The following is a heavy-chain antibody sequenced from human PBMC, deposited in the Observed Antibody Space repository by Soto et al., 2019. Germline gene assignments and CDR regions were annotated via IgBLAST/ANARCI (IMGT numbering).Heavy chain of an antibody. J-gene: IGHJ6*02. V-gene: IGHV3-30-3*01. D-gene: IGHD4-4*01. CDR2: ISYDGSNK. Sequence: GGSLKLSCAASGFTFSIYAMDWVRQAPGKGLEWVAVISYDGSNKYYADSVKGRFTISRDNSKNTLYLQMNSLRAEDTAVYYCARYSISLYYYSVMDVLGQGTTVTGTS. CDR1: GFTFSIYA. CDR3: ARYSISLYYYSVMDV.